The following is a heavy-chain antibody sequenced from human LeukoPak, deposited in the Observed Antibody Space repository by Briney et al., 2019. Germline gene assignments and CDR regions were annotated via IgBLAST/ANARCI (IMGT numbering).Heavy chain of an antibody. CDR2: TYYRSKWGN. CDR3: ARERLQLGAFDI. J-gene: IGHJ3*02. CDR1: GDSVSSNSAA. Sequence: SQTLSLTCAISGDSVSSNSAAWNWIRQSPLRGLEWLGRTYYRSKWGNDYAVSVKSRITINPDTSKNQFSLQLNSVTPEDTAVYYYARERLQLGAFDIWGPGTMVTVSS. V-gene: IGHV6-1*01. D-gene: IGHD5-24*01.